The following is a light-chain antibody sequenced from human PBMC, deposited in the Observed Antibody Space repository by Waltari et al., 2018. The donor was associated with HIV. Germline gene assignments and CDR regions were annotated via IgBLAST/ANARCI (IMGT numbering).Light chain of an antibody. V-gene: IGLV7-46*01. J-gene: IGLJ2*01. CDR3: LLSFRGPRL. Sequence: QGVVTQEPSLTVSPDGTVTLPCASSSGPVTSDHYPSWVQQKPGQVPTTLIFDTSDRHSSTPARFSGSLLGGKAALTLSGAQPDDEADYYCLLSFRGPRLFGGGTRLTVL. CDR1: SGPVTSDHY. CDR2: DTS.